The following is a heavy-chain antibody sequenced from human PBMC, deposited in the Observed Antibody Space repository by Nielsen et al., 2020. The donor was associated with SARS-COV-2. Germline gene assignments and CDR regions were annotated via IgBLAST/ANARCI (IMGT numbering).Heavy chain of an antibody. CDR3: AKDLAGDSSGYYPWSYFDY. V-gene: IGHV3-23*01. D-gene: IGHD3-22*01. J-gene: IGHJ4*02. Sequence: GGSLRLSCAASGFTFSSYAMSWVRQAPGKGLEWVSAISGSGGSTYYADSVKGRFTISRDNSKNTLYLQMNSLRAEDTAVYYCAKDLAGDSSGYYPWSYFDYWGQGTLVTVSS. CDR1: GFTFSSYA. CDR2: ISGSGGST.